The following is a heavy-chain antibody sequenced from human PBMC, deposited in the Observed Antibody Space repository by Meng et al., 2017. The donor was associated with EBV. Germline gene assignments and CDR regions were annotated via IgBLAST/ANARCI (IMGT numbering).Heavy chain of an antibody. D-gene: IGHD6-6*01. J-gene: IGHJ4*02. CDR2: IYWDDDK. CDR1: GSSLSIRGVG. Sequence: IPLKCTGPPLVQPAQTLRLTCTFSGSSLSIRGVGVGWIRQPPGKALEWLAPIYWDDDKRYSPSLKSRLTITKDTSKNQVVLTMTNMDPVDAATYYCAHIIAARPFDYWGQGTLVTVSS. CDR3: AHIIAARPFDY. V-gene: IGHV2-5*02.